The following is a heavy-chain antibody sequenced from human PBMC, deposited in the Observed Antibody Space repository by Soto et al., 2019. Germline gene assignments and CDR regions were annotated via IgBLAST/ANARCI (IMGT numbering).Heavy chain of an antibody. CDR3: ARDLWGYCGTDCYPLDV. V-gene: IGHV4-59*01. D-gene: IGHD2-21*02. CDR1: GGSISRYY. J-gene: IGHJ6*02. Sequence: SETLSLTCTVSGGSISRYYWSWIRQPPGKGLEWIGYMYNTGSTVYNPSFKSRVTITVDTSKNQFSLKLNSVTAADTAVYYCARDLWGYCGTDCYPLDVWGQGTTVTVS. CDR2: MYNTGST.